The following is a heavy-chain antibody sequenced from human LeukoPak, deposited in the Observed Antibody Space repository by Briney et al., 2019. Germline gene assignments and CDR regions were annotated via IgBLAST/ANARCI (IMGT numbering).Heavy chain of an antibody. Sequence: GGSLRLSCAASGFTFSSYGMHWVRQAPGKGLEWVSVIYSGGSTYYADSVKGRFTISRDNSKNTLYLQMNSLRAEDTAVYYCARGAQGYGYVYYFDYWGQGTLVTASS. CDR1: GFTFSSYG. D-gene: IGHD5-18*01. CDR3: ARGAQGYGYVYYFDY. CDR2: IYSGGST. V-gene: IGHV3-53*01. J-gene: IGHJ4*02.